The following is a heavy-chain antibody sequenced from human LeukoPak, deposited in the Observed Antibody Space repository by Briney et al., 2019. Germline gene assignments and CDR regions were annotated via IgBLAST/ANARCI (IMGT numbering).Heavy chain of an antibody. CDR3: ARGRKAAARGYFDY. CDR1: GGSFSGYY. V-gene: IGHV4-34*01. Sequence: SETLSLTCAVYGGSFSGYYWSWIRQPPGKGLEWIGEINHSGSTNYNPSLKSRVTISVDTSKNQFPLKLSSVTAADTAVYYCARGRKAAARGYFDYWGQGTLVTVSS. CDR2: INHSGST. J-gene: IGHJ4*02. D-gene: IGHD6-13*01.